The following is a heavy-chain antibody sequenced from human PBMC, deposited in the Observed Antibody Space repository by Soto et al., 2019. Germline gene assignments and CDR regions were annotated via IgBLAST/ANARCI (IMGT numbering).Heavy chain of an antibody. CDR2: INHSGST. CDR3: ASERYSSSWKPPHNDD. J-gene: IGHJ4*02. CDR1: GGSFSGYY. V-gene: IGHV4-34*01. D-gene: IGHD6-13*01. Sequence: PSETLSLTCAVYGGSFSGYYWSWIRQPPGKGLEWIGEINHSGSTNYSPSLKSRVTISVDTSKNQFSLKLSSVTAADTAVYYCASERYSSSWKPPHNDDWGQGTLVTVSS.